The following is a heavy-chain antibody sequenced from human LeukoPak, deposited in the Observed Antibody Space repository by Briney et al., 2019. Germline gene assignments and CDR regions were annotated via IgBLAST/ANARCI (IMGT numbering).Heavy chain of an antibody. CDR3: ARDVYSSSGWYGGNWFDP. CDR2: INPNSGGT. Sequence: ASVKVSCKASGYTFTGYYMHWVRQAPGQGLEWMGWINPNSGGTNYAQKFQGRVTMTRDTSISTAYMELSRLRSDDTAVYYCARDVYSSSGWYGGNWFDPWGQGTLVTVSS. V-gene: IGHV1-2*02. CDR1: GYTFTGYY. D-gene: IGHD6-13*01. J-gene: IGHJ5*02.